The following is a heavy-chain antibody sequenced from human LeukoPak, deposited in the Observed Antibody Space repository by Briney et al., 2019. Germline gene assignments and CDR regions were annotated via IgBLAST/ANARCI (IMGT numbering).Heavy chain of an antibody. CDR2: IYYTGST. CDR1: GDSISSDY. CDR3: ARAGHDYSNYFWFDP. D-gene: IGHD4-11*01. J-gene: IGHJ5*02. Sequence: SETLSLTCAVSGDSISSDYWSWVRQPPGKGLEWIGYIYYTGSTNYNPSLKSRVTISVDTSKNQFSLKLSSVTAADTAVYYCARAGHDYSNYFWFDPWGQGTLVTVSS. V-gene: IGHV4-59*01.